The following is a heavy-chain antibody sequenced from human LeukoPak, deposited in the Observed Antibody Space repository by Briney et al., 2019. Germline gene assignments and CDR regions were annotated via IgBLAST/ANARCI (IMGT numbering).Heavy chain of an antibody. CDR3: ARGGTMVRTKGYFDY. D-gene: IGHD3-10*01. V-gene: IGHV4-31*03. Sequence: SQTLSLTCTVSGGSISSGGYYWSWIRLHPGKGLEWIGYIYYSGSTYYNPSLKSRVTISVDTSKNQFSLKLSSVTAADTAVYYCARGGTMVRTKGYFDYWGQGTLVTVSS. J-gene: IGHJ4*02. CDR2: IYYSGST. CDR1: GGSISSGGYY.